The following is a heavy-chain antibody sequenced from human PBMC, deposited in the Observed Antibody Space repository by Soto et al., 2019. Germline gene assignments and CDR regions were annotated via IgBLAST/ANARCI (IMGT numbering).Heavy chain of an antibody. CDR3: ARVSHDFWSGYPPPVFGMDV. Sequence: NPSETLSLTCTVSGGSISSGDYYWSWIRQPPGKGLEWIGYIYYSGSTYYNPSLKSRVTISVDTSKNQFSLKLSSVTAADTAVYYCARVSHDFWSGYPPPVFGMDVWGQGTTVTVSS. CDR1: GGSISSGDYY. CDR2: IYYSGST. D-gene: IGHD3-3*01. J-gene: IGHJ6*02. V-gene: IGHV4-30-4*01.